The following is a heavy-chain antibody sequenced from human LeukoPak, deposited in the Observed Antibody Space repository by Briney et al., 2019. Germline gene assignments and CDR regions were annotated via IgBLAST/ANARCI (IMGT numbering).Heavy chain of an antibody. V-gene: IGHV4-4*07. J-gene: IGHJ4*02. Sequence: SETLSLTCTVSGGSISSYYWSWIRQPAGKGLEWIGRISTSGSTNYNPSLKSRVTVSVDTSKNQFSLKLSSVTAADTAVYYCARDPFRSSYNYWGQGTLVTVSS. D-gene: IGHD6-13*01. CDR2: ISTSGST. CDR1: GGSISSYY. CDR3: ARDPFRSSYNY.